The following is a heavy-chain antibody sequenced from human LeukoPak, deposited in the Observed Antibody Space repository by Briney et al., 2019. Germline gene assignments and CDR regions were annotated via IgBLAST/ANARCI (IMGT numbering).Heavy chain of an antibody. CDR3: ARYAQGGYSYGPEFDY. V-gene: IGHV1-69*05. CDR1: GGTFSSYA. J-gene: IGHJ4*02. Sequence: GASVKVSCKASGGTFSSYAISWVRQAPGQGLEWMGGIIPIFGTANFAQKFQGRVTITTDESTSTAYMELSSLRSEDTAVYYCARYAQGGYSYGPEFDYWGQGTLVTVSS. CDR2: IIPIFGTA. D-gene: IGHD5-18*01.